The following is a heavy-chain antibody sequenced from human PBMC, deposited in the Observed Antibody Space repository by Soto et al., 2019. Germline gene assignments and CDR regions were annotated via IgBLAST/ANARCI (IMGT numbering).Heavy chain of an antibody. J-gene: IGHJ4*02. D-gene: IGHD6-19*01. CDR1: GFTFSSYW. CDR3: AKSSRHSSGWYAFDY. CDR2: ISGSGGST. V-gene: IGHV3-23*01. Sequence: PGGSLRLSCAASGFTFSSYWMSWVRQAPGKGLEWVSAISGSGGSTYYADSVKGRFTISRDNSKNTLYLQMNSLRAEDTAVYYCAKSSRHSSGWYAFDYWGQGTLVTVSS.